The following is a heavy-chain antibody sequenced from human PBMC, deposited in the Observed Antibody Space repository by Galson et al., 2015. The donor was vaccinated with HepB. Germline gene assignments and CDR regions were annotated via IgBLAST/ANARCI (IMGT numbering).Heavy chain of an antibody. V-gene: IGHV5-10-1*01. CDR2: IDPSDSYT. CDR3: ARHDGRFGELRYEH. D-gene: IGHD3-10*01. J-gene: IGHJ4*02. Sequence: QSGAEVKKPGESLRISCKGSGYRFSSFWISWVRQMPGKGLEWMGRIDPSDSYTNYSPSLQGHVTISGDKSISTVYLQWSSLKASDTAMYYCARHDGRFGELRYEHRGQGTLVTVSS. CDR1: GYRFSSFW.